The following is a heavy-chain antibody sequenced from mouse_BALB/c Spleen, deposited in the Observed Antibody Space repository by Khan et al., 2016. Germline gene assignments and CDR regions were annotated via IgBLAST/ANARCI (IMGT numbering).Heavy chain of an antibody. CDR1: GYTLTNYG. D-gene: IGHD2-1*01. CDR3: ARKPPLLTAYYAMDY. J-gene: IGHJ4*01. CDR2: INTYNGEP. V-gene: IGHV9-3-1*01. Sequence: PFVQSGPELKKPGETVKISCKASGYTLTNYGMNWVKQAPGKGLKWMGWINTYNGEPTYADDFKGRFAFSLETSASTAYLQLNNLKNEDTATYFCARKPPLLTAYYAMDYRGQGTSVTVSS.